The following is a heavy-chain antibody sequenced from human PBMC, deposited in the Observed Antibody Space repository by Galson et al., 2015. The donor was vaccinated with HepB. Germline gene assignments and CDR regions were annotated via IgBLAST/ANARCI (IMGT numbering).Heavy chain of an antibody. J-gene: IGHJ3*02. D-gene: IGHD2-2*01. CDR2: ISAYNGNT. V-gene: IGHV1-18*01. Sequence: SVKVSCKASGYTFTSYGISWVRQAPGRGLEWMGWISAYNGNTNYAQKLQGRVTMTTDTSTSTAYMELRSLRSDDTAVYYCAWGSTSWGAFDIWGQGTMVTVSS. CDR3: AWGSTSWGAFDI. CDR1: GYTFTSYG.